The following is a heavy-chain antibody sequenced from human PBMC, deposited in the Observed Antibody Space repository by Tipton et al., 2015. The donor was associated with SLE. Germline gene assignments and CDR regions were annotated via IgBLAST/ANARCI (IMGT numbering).Heavy chain of an antibody. CDR1: GGSISSYY. Sequence: TLSLTCTVSGGSISSYYWSWIRQPPGKGLEWIGYIYYSGSTNYNPSLKSRVTISVDTSKNQFSLKLSSVTAADTAVYYCARKGNCSGGCCFDYWGQGTLVTVSS. CDR2: IYYSGST. J-gene: IGHJ4*02. V-gene: IGHV4-59*01. D-gene: IGHD2-15*01. CDR3: ARKGNCSGGCCFDY.